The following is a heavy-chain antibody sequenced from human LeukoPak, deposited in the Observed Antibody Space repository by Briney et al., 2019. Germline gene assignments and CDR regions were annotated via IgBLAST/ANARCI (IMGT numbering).Heavy chain of an antibody. CDR2: MFHSGDT. V-gene: IGHV4-38-2*01. CDR1: GYSIRSGSY. Sequence: SETLSLTCDVSGYSIRSGSYWGWIRQPPGKGLEWIGCMFHSGDTYHNPSLKSRVIISADTSKNQFSLKLTSVTAADTAVYYCAKVGAYGDYARHDYWGQGTLVTVSS. CDR3: AKVGAYGDYARHDY. J-gene: IGHJ4*02. D-gene: IGHD4-17*01.